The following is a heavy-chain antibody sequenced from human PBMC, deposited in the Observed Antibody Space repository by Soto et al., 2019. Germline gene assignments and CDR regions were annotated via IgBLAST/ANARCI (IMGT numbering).Heavy chain of an antibody. D-gene: IGHD4-17*01. CDR1: GYSFTSYG. V-gene: IGHV5-51*01. Sequence: GESLKLSCKGSGYSFTSYGIGWVRQVPGKGLEWMGVIYPGDSDTRYSPSFQGQVTISADKSLSTAYLQWSSLTASDTAMSYCTLSYGDSYYYYYGMDVWGQGTTVTVSS. CDR2: IYPGDSDT. CDR3: TLSYGDSYYYYYGMDV. J-gene: IGHJ6*02.